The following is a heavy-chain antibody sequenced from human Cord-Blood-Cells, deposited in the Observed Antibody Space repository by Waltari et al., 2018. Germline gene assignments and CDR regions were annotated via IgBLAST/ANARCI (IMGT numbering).Heavy chain of an antibody. CDR3: ARLIAAAGTIDY. Sequence: QVQLQESGPGLVKPSETLSLTCAVSGYSISSGSYWGWIRQPPGKGLEWIGSIYHSGSTYYNPSLKSRVTISVDTSKNQFSLKLSSVTAADTAVYYCARLIAAAGTIDYWGQGTLVTVSS. CDR2: IYHSGST. D-gene: IGHD6-13*01. J-gene: IGHJ4*02. CDR1: GYSISSGSY. V-gene: IGHV4-38-2*01.